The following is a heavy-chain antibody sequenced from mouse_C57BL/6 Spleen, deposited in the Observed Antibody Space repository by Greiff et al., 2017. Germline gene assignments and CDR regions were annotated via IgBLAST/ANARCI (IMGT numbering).Heavy chain of an antibody. D-gene: IGHD1-1*01. J-gene: IGHJ3*01. CDR3: ARRYGSSYGFAY. V-gene: IGHV1-61*01. CDR2: IYPSDSET. CDR1: GYTFTSYW. Sequence: VKLQQPGAELVRPGSSVKLSCKASGYTFTSYWMAWVKQRPGQGLEWIGNIYPSDSETHYNQKFKDKATLTVDKSSSTAYMQLSSLTSEDSAVYYCARRYGSSYGFAYWGQGTLVTVSA.